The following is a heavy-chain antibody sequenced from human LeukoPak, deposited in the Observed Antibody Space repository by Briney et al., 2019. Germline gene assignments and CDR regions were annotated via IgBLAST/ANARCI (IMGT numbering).Heavy chain of an antibody. CDR2: IKQDGSEK. CDR3: ASRQWLVSSFDY. Sequence: GGSLRLSCAASGFTFSSYWMSWVRQAPGKGLEWVANIKQDGSEKYYVDSVKGRFTISRDNAKNSLYLQVNSLRAEDAAVYYCASRQWLVSSFDYWGQGTLVTVSS. D-gene: IGHD6-19*01. V-gene: IGHV3-7*03. CDR1: GFTFSSYW. J-gene: IGHJ4*02.